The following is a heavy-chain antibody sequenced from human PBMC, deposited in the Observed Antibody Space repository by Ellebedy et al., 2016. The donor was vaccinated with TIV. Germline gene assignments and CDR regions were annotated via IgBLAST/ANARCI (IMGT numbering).Heavy chain of an antibody. CDR3: ARESKHGDYVGRDISGMDG. CDR1: GFTFSTYS. Sequence: PGGSLTLSCTASGFTFSTYSMNWVRQAPGKGLEWVSSISSSSSYIYYAESGKGRFTISRDNAKNSVYLQMNSLIAEDTAVYYGARESKHGDYVGRDISGMDGWGQGTTVTVSS. J-gene: IGHJ6*02. V-gene: IGHV3-21*01. CDR2: ISSSSSYI. D-gene: IGHD4-17*01.